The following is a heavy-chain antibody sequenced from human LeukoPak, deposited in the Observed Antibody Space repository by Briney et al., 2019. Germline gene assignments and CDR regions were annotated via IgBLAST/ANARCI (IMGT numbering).Heavy chain of an antibody. CDR3: ARESWDIEGYNWFDP. CDR1: GDSVSSNSAA. V-gene: IGHV6-1*01. CDR2: TYYRSKWYN. J-gene: IGHJ5*02. D-gene: IGHD2-15*01. Sequence: SQTLSLTFAISGDSVSSNSAAWNWIRQSPSRGLEWLGRTYYRSKWYNDYAVSVKSRIIINPDTSKNQFSLQLNSVTPEDTAVYYCARESWDIEGYNWFDPWGQGTLVTVSS.